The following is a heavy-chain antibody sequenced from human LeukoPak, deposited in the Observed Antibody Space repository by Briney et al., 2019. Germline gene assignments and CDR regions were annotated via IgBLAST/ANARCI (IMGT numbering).Heavy chain of an antibody. Sequence: PGGSLRLSCAASGFTFDDYGMSWVRQAPGKGLEWVSGINWNGGSTGYAHSVKGRFTISRDNAKNSLYLQMNSLRAEDTALYYCARGKVDPMIDLPCYFDYWGQGTLVTVSS. V-gene: IGHV3-20*04. CDR1: GFTFDDYG. D-gene: IGHD3-22*01. CDR3: ARGKVDPMIDLPCYFDY. J-gene: IGHJ4*02. CDR2: INWNGGST.